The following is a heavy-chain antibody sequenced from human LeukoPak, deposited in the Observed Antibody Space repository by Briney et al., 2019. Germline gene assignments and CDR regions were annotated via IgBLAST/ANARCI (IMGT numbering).Heavy chain of an antibody. J-gene: IGHJ5*01. D-gene: IGHD7-27*01. CDR1: GYSFTNYD. CDR2: VNPNNGDA. CDR3: ARGLGTYWGKDFLNWFD. Sequence: ASVKVSCKASGYSFTNYDINWVRQAAGQGLEWMGWVNPNNGDAGFSQKFQGRVTLTSNTSLTTAYMELTSLTSEDTAVYYCARGLGTYWGKDFLNWFD. V-gene: IGHV1-8*02.